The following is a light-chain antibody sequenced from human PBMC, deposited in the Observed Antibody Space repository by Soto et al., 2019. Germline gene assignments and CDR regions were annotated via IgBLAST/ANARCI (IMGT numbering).Light chain of an antibody. Sequence: VMTQSPATLSLSPGERATLSWRASQSVSSKLVWYQQKPGQAPRFLIYGASNRATGIPARFSGSGSGTDFTLTISSLKPEAFETYYCQQANRFPRTVGGGTNVDI. V-gene: IGKV3D-15*01. CDR1: QSVSSK. J-gene: IGKJ4*01. CDR3: QQANRFPRT. CDR2: GAS.